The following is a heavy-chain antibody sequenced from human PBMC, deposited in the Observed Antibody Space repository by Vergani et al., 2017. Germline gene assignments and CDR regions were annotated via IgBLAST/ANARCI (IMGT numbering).Heavy chain of an antibody. J-gene: IGHJ4*02. V-gene: IGHV1-46*01. D-gene: IGHD4-23*01. CDR3: ARGGNSGWNFDY. CDR1: GYTFSNYY. CDR2: INPSGGHT. Sequence: QVQVVQSGAEVKKSGASVKVSCKTSGYTFSNYYMHWVRQAPGQGLEWMGIINPSGGHTNYAQKFQGRVTITADESTSTAYMELSSLRSEDTAVYYCARGGNSGWNFDYWGQGTLVTVSS.